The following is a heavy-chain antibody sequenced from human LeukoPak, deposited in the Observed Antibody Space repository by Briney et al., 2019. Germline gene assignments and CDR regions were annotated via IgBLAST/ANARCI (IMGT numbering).Heavy chain of an antibody. CDR1: GFTFSSYE. CDR3: ARGYCSNGVCYTTDAFDN. J-gene: IGHJ3*02. D-gene: IGHD2-8*01. V-gene: IGHV3-21*01. CDR2: ISRSSSPI. Sequence: GGSLRLSCAASGFTFSSYEMNWVRQAPGKGLEWVSFISRSSSPIYYADSVKSRFTISRDNAKNSLYLQMNTLRAEDTAVYYCARGYCSNGVCYTTDAFDNWGQGTMVTVSS.